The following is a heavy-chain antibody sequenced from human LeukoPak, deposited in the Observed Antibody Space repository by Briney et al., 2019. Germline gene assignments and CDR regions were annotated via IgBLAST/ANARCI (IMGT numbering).Heavy chain of an antibody. Sequence: GGSLRLSCAASGFTFSSYAMSWVRQAPGKGLEWVSAISGSGGSTYYADSVKGRFTISRDNSKNTLYLQMNSLRAEDTAVYYCAKEDRDFWSANTDEGWFDPWGQGTLVTVSS. D-gene: IGHD3-3*01. J-gene: IGHJ5*02. CDR3: AKEDRDFWSANTDEGWFDP. CDR1: GFTFSSYA. CDR2: ISGSGGST. V-gene: IGHV3-23*01.